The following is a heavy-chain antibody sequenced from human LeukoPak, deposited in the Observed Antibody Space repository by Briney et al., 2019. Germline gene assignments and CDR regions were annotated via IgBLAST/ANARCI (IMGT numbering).Heavy chain of an antibody. V-gene: IGHV4-28*05. CDR3: ARKFPSIFYMDV. Sequence: PSETLSLTCAVSGSSISSNNWWGWIRQPPGKALEWIGYIYYSGSIYYNPSLKSRVTMSVDTSKNQFSLKLSSATAVDTAVYYCARKFPSIFYMDVWGTGTTLTVSS. J-gene: IGHJ6*03. CDR1: GSSISSNNW. CDR2: IYYSGSI. D-gene: IGHD3-9*01.